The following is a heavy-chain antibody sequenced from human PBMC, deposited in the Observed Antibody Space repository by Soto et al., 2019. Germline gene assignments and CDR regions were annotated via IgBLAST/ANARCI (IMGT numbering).Heavy chain of an antibody. D-gene: IGHD4-4*01. CDR1: GLPFGDNW. CDR2: ISNDGSDT. Sequence: EVQLVESGGGLVQPGGSLRLSCAASGLPFGDNWMHWVRQAPGKGLVWVSRISNDGSDTTYADSVRGRFTVSRDNAKNTLYLQMNSLRAEYTAVYYRARDSYSSATHWGHGTLVTVSS. J-gene: IGHJ4*01. CDR3: ARDSYSSATH. V-gene: IGHV3-74*01.